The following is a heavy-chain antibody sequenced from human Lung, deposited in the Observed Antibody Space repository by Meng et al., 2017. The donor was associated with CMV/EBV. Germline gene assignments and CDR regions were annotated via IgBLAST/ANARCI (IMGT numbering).Heavy chain of an antibody. CDR3: AKDRGDYSNFRFDP. Sequence: GGSXRLXCAASGFIFSNYGMSWVRQAPGKRPEWLSGVSGSGGRTYYAEYIKGRFTISRDNSKNTIYLQMDNLRAEDTAVYYCAKDRGDYSNFRFDPWGQGTXVTVSS. CDR1: GFIFSNYG. D-gene: IGHD4-11*01. V-gene: IGHV3-23*01. CDR2: VSGSGGRT. J-gene: IGHJ5*02.